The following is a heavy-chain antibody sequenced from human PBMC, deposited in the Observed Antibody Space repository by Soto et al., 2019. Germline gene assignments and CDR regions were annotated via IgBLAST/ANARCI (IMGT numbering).Heavy chain of an antibody. Sequence: PAETLNITCTVSGGAISTYHWSWIRQPPGKGLEWIGYIYYSGSTNYNPSLKSRVTISVDTSKNQFSLKLSSVTAADTAVYYCARDPSSGWKWFHPWGQGTLATVSS. D-gene: IGHD6-19*01. CDR1: GGAISTYH. CDR2: IYYSGST. CDR3: ARDPSSGWKWFHP. V-gene: IGHV4-59*01. J-gene: IGHJ5*02.